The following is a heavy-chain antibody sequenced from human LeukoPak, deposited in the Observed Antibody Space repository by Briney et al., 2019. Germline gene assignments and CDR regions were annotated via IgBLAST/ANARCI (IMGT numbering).Heavy chain of an antibody. CDR2: IYHSGST. V-gene: IGHV4-30-2*01. J-gene: IGHJ4*02. D-gene: IGHD3-22*01. CDR1: GGSISSGGYS. CDR3: ARLDYYDSSGHIDY. Sequence: SQTLSLTCAVSGGSISSGGYSWSWIRQPPGKGLEWIGYIYHSGSTYYNPSLKSRVTISVDRSKNQFSLKLSSVTAADTAVYYCARLDYYDSSGHIDYWGQGTLVTVSS.